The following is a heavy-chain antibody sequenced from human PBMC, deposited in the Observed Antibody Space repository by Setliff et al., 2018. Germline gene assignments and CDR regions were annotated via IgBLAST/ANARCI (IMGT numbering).Heavy chain of an antibody. V-gene: IGHV1-69*05. CDR2: IIPIFGTT. J-gene: IGHJ6*03. CDR1: GGTFSNYD. Sequence: SVKVSCKASGGTFSNYDISWVRQAPGQGLEWMGGIIPIFGTTNYAQRFQGRVTITTDESTSTAYMELSSLRSEDTAVYYCARERGDIVTTTSYYYYLDVWDKGTTVTVSS. D-gene: IGHD5-12*01. CDR3: ARERGDIVTTTSYYYYLDV.